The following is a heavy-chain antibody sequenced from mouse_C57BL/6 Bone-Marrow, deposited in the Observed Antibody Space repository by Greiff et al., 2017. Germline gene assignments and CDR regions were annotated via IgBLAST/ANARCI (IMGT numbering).Heavy chain of an antibody. J-gene: IGHJ2*01. V-gene: IGHV1-53*01. CDR3: ARAEGSSYWDEVDY. CDR2: INPSNGGT. Sequence: VQLQQPGTELVKPGASVKLSCKASGYTFTSYWMHWVKQKPGQGLEWIGNINPSNGGTNYNEKFKSKATLTVDKSSSTAYMQLSSLTSEDSAVYYCARAEGSSYWDEVDYWGQGTTLTVSS. CDR1: GYTFTSYW. D-gene: IGHD1-1*01.